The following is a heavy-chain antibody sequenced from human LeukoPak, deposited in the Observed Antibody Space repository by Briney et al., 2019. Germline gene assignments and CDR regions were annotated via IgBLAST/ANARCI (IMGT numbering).Heavy chain of an antibody. CDR2: ISNDGSVK. CDR3: ARDSTMVRATVISWSLDL. J-gene: IGHJ2*01. CDR1: GFTFRSYA. V-gene: IGHV3-30*04. D-gene: IGHD3-10*01. Sequence: PGKSLTLSCAASGFTFRSYATHWVRQAPGKGLEWVTFISNDGSVKDYADSVKGRFTIFRDNSKNTVSLQMNSLRGEDTALYYCARDSTMVRATVISWSLDLWGRGTLVTVSS.